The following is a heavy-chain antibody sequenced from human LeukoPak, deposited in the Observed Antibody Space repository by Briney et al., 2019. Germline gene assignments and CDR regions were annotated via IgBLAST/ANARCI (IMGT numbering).Heavy chain of an antibody. Sequence: ASVKVSRKASGYTFTSYYMHWVRQAPGQGLEWMGIINPSGGSTSYAQKFQGRVTMTRDTSTSTVYMELSSLRSEDTAVYYCARVQTTVTPRRYAFDIWGQGTMVTVSS. CDR1: GYTFTSYY. D-gene: IGHD4-17*01. J-gene: IGHJ3*02. CDR2: INPSGGST. CDR3: ARVQTTVTPRRYAFDI. V-gene: IGHV1-46*01.